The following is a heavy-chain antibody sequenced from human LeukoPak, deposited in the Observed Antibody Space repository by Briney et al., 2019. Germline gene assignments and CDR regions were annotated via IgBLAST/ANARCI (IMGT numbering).Heavy chain of an antibody. J-gene: IGHJ4*02. CDR1: GYTFTSYG. D-gene: IGHD3-22*01. Sequence: ASVKVSCKASGYTFTSYGISWVRQAPGQGPEWMGWISAYNGNTNYAQKLQGRVTMTTDTSTSTAYMELRSLRSDDTAVYYCARDPNKYYYDSSGSPHFDYWGQGTLVTVSS. CDR2: ISAYNGNT. V-gene: IGHV1-18*01. CDR3: ARDPNKYYYDSSGSPHFDY.